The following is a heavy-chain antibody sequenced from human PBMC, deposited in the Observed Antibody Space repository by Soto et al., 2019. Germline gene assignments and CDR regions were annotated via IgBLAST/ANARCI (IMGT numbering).Heavy chain of an antibody. J-gene: IGHJ6*02. CDR3: ARRSIGVGKSGMDV. D-gene: IGHD2-8*01. CDR1: GGSISSTVYY. V-gene: IGHV4-39*02. CDR2: VFYSGST. Sequence: SETLSLTCTVSGGSISSTVYYWDWIRQPPGQGLEWIGSVFYSGSTHYNPSFMSRVTVSVDTSKNHFFLNLSSVTAEDTAVYYCARRSIGVGKSGMDVSGHGTTLTVSS.